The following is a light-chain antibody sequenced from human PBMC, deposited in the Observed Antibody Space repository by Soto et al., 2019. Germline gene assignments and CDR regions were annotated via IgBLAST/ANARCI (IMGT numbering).Light chain of an antibody. CDR1: SGHSSYI. CDR2: LEGSGSY. CDR3: ETWDSNTRV. V-gene: IGLV4-60*02. Sequence: QPVLTQSSSASASLGSSVKLTCTLSSGHSSYIIAWHQQPSGKAPRYLMKLEGSGSYNKGSGVPDRFSGSSSGADRYLTISNLQFEDEADYYCETWDSNTRVFGGGTKVTVL. J-gene: IGLJ3*02.